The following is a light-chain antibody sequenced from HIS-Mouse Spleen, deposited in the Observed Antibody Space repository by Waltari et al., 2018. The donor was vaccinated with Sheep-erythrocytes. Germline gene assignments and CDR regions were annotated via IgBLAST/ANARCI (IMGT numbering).Light chain of an antibody. Sequence: SYDLTQPPSVSVSPGQTASIPCSGDQLGDKYACWYQQKPGQSPVLVIDQDSKRPSGIPERFSGSNSGNTATLTISGTQAMDEADYYCQAWDSSTVVFGGGTKLTVL. CDR2: QDS. J-gene: IGLJ2*01. CDR1: QLGDKY. V-gene: IGLV3-1*01. CDR3: QAWDSSTVV.